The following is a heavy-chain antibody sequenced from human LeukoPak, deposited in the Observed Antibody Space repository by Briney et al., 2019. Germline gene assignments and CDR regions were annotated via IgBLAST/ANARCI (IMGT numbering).Heavy chain of an antibody. D-gene: IGHD3-10*01. CDR3: ARDNSVGDIAWWFDP. CDR1: GYTFTGYY. CDR2: INPNSGGT. J-gene: IGHJ5*02. Sequence: ASVKVSCKASGYTFTGYYMHWVRQAPGQGLEWMGCINPNSGGTNYAQKFQGRVTMTRDTSTSTDYMELRSLKSEDTAVYYCARDNSVGDIAWWFDPWGQGTLVTVSS. V-gene: IGHV1-2*02.